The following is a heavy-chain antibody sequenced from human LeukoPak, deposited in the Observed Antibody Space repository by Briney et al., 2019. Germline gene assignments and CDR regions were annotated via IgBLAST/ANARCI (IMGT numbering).Heavy chain of an antibody. Sequence: AGSLRLSCAASGFTFRNYEMNWVRQAPEKGLEWIPYISSSGSTVDYADSVKGRFTISRDNAKNSLYLQMNSLRAEDTALYYCARGPSVGSGWSPDLWGQGTLVTASS. J-gene: IGHJ5*02. D-gene: IGHD6-19*01. V-gene: IGHV3-48*03. CDR2: ISSSGSTV. CDR1: GFTFRNYE. CDR3: ARGPSVGSGWSPDL.